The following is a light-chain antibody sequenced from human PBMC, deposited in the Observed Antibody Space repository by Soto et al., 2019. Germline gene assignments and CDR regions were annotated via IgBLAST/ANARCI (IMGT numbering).Light chain of an antibody. CDR3: CAYAGTYV. J-gene: IGLJ1*01. CDR1: SSDVGAYNY. Sequence: QSALTQPPSVSGSPGQSVTISCTGTSSDVGAYNYVSWYQQHPGKAPNLMIFDVSKRPSGVPDRFSGSKSGNTASLTISGLQSDDEADYYCCAYAGTYVFGTGTKLTVL. V-gene: IGLV2-11*01. CDR2: DVS.